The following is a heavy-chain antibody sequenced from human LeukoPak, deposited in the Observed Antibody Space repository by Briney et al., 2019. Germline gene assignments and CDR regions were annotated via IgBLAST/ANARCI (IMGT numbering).Heavy chain of an antibody. D-gene: IGHD3-3*01. J-gene: IGHJ6*02. V-gene: IGHV3-21*01. CDR2: ISSGSSYM. CDR1: GFTFSSYS. CDR3: ARDYDFWSGYYFSGGYGMDV. Sequence: GGSLRLSCAASGFTFSSYSMNWVRQAPGKGLEWVSSISSGSSYMYYADSVKGRFTISRDNSKNTLYLQMNSLRAEDTAVYYCARDYDFWSGYYFSGGYGMDVWGQGTTVTVSS.